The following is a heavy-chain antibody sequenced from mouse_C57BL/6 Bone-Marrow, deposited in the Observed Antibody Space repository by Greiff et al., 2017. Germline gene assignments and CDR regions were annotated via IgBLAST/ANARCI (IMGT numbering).Heavy chain of an antibody. Sequence: DVKLVESGGGLVQPGGSLKLSCAASGFTFSDYGMAWVRQAPRKGPEWVAFISNLAYSIYYADTVTGRFTLSRENAKNTRYLEMSSLRSEDTAMYYCARQRNYYWYFDVWGTGTTVTVSS. CDR1: GFTFSDYG. V-gene: IGHV5-15*01. CDR3: ARQRNYYWYFDV. J-gene: IGHJ1*03. CDR2: ISNLAYSI.